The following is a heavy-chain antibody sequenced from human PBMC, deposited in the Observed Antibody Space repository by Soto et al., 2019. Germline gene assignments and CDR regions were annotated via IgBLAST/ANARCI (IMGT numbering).Heavy chain of an antibody. V-gene: IGHV1-3*01. CDR1: GYTFTSYA. J-gene: IGHJ4*02. CDR3: ARDLGYSSGWYVDYFDY. D-gene: IGHD6-19*01. Sequence: GASVKVSCKASGYTFTSYAMHWVRQAPGQRLEWMGWINAGNGNTKYSQKFQGRVTITRDTSASTAYMELSSLRSEDTAVYYCARDLGYSSGWYVDYFDYWGQGTLATVSS. CDR2: INAGNGNT.